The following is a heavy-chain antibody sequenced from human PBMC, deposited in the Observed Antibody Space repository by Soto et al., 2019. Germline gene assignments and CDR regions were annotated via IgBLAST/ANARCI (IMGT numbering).Heavy chain of an antibody. CDR3: AKDKGSGYYTFDY. J-gene: IGHJ4*02. D-gene: IGHD3-3*01. Sequence: GGSLRLSCAASGFTFDDYAMHWVRQAPGKGLEWVSGISWNSGSIGYADSVKGRFTISRDNAKNSLYLQMNSLRAEDTALYYCAKDKGSGYYTFDYWGQGT. CDR2: ISWNSGSI. V-gene: IGHV3-9*01. CDR1: GFTFDDYA.